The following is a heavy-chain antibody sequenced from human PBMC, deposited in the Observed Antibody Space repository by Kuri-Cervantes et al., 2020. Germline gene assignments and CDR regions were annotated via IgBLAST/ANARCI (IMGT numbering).Heavy chain of an antibody. V-gene: IGHV1-58*01. CDR3: AADYVAGTSYYYYGMDV. Sequence: SVKVFCKASGFTFTSSAVQWVRQARGQRLEWIGWIVVGSGNTNYAQKFQERVTITRDMSTSTAYMEPSSLRSEDTAVYYCAADYVAGTSYYYYGMDVWGQGTTVTVSS. CDR1: GFTFTSSA. D-gene: IGHD6-19*01. J-gene: IGHJ6*02. CDR2: IVVGSGNT.